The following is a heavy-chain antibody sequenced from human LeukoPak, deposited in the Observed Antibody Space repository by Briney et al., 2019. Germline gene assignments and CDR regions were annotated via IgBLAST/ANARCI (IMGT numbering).Heavy chain of an antibody. D-gene: IGHD6-25*01. CDR1: GFTFSSYS. J-gene: IGHJ5*01. V-gene: IGHV3-23*01. CDR2: ISAGGAGT. CDR3: ARLGHNSASDS. Sequence: GGSLRLSCAASGFTFSSYSMNWVRQAPGKGLEWVSAISAGGAGTYYADSVKGRFTISRDNPKSILYLQMHSLRAEDTAIYYCARLGHNSASDSWGQGTLVTVSS.